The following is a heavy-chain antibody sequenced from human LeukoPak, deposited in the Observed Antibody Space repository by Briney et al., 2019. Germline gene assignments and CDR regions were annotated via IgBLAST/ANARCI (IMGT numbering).Heavy chain of an antibody. CDR1: GGSFSGYY. CDR2: INHSGST. J-gene: IGHJ4*02. V-gene: IGHV4-34*01. D-gene: IGHD6-13*01. CDR3: ARHSSSLRFYFFDY. Sequence: SETLSLTCAVYGGSFSGYYWSWIRQPPGKGLEWIGEINHSGSTNYNPSLKSRVTISVDTSKNQFSLKLSSVTAAGTAVYYCARHSSSLRFYFFDYWGQGTLVTVSS.